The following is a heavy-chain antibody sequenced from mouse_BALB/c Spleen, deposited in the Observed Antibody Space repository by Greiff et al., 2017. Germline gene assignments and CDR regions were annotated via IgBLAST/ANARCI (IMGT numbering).Heavy chain of an antibody. CDR2: INPSSGYT. D-gene: IGHD1-1*01. Sequence: QVQLQQSGAELAKPGASVKMSCKASGYTFTSYTMHWVKQRPGQGLEWIGYINPSSGYTEYNQKFKDKTTLTADKSSSTAYMQLSSLTSEDSAVYYCAREGEGYYYGSSYGYFDYWGQGTTLTVSS. J-gene: IGHJ2*01. V-gene: IGHV1-4*02. CDR3: AREGEGYYYGSSYGYFDY. CDR1: GYTFTSYT.